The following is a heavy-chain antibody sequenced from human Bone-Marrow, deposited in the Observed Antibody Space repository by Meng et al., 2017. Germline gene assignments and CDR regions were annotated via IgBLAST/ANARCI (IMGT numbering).Heavy chain of an antibody. V-gene: IGHV1-18*01. CDR1: GYPLSSDG. J-gene: IGHJ4*02. CDR2: INTYNGKT. Sequence: QGLLVQPGAEVKKPGASVKGSCDASGYPLSSDGCSWVRQAPGQGLEWLGWINTYNGKTDYAQKFQGRITMTTDTFTSTGYMELRNLRSDDTAVYYCATRGNPYLNCWGQGTLVTVSS. CDR3: ATRGNPYLNC.